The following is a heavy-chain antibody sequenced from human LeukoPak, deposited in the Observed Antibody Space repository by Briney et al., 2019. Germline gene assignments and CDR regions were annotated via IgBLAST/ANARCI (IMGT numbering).Heavy chain of an antibody. D-gene: IGHD2-2*01. CDR2: IIPIFGTA. CDR1: GGAFSSYA. V-gene: IGHV1-69*13. Sequence: AASVKVSCKASGGAFSSYAISWVRQAPGQGLEWMGGIIPIFGTANYAQKFQGRVTITADESTSTAYMELSSLRSEDTAVYYCARESTSDIVVVPAANYYYYYGMDVWGQGTTVTVSS. CDR3: ARESTSDIVVVPAANYYYYYGMDV. J-gene: IGHJ6*02.